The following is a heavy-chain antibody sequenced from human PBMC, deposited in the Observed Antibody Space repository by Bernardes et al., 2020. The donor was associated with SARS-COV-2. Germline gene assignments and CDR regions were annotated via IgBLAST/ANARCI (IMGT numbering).Heavy chain of an antibody. D-gene: IGHD6-6*01. J-gene: IGHJ5*02. CDR3: ARSAVAALGMGIDH. CDR2: IWYDGSER. V-gene: IGHV3-33*01. CDR1: GFTFSHYG. Sequence: SLRLSCAASGFTFSHYGIHWVRQAPGKALEWVAIIWYDGSERYYADSVRGRFTISRDNSKNTLFLQMSNLRADDTAVYYCARSAVAALGMGIDHWGQGTLVIVSS.